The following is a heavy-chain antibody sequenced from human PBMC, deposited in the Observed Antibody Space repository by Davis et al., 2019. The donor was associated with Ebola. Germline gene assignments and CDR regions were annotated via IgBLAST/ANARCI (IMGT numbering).Heavy chain of an antibody. CDR3: ARMGTSSRYLDY. V-gene: IGHV4-34*01. CDR2: INHSGST. CDR1: GGSFSGYY. D-gene: IGHD1-1*01. Sequence: PGGSLRLSCAVYGGSFSGYYWSWIRQPPGKGLEWIGEINHSGSTNYNPSLKSRVTISVDTSKNQFSLKLSSVTAADAAVYYCARMGTSSRYLDYWGQGALVTVSS. J-gene: IGHJ4*02.